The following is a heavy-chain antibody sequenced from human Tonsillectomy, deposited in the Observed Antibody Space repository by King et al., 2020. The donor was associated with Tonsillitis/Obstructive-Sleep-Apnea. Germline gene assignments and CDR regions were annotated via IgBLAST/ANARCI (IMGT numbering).Heavy chain of an antibody. CDR2: IYYSGSA. Sequence: VQLQESGPGLVKPSETLSHTCTVSGGSISSYYWSWIRQPPGKGLEWIGYIYYSGSANYNPSLKSRVTISLDTSQNQFSLKLSSVTAADTAVYYYARAAAGTEVYYFDFWGQGTLVTVSS. J-gene: IGHJ4*02. V-gene: IGHV4-59*01. CDR1: GGSISSYY. D-gene: IGHD6-13*01. CDR3: ARAAAGTEVYYFDF.